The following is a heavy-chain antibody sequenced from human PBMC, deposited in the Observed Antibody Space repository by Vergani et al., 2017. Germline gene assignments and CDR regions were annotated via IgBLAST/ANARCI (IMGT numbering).Heavy chain of an antibody. CDR3: AKKGGSLYYYGVDV. CDR1: GYTFGHFD. Sequence: QEQLLQSGGGVVQPGGSLKLSCIGSGYTFGHFDMHWVRQAPGKGLALVAFIRYDGSNPQYIASVKGRFTISRDNSKDTLFLQMNGLRPADTGTYFCAKKGGSLYYYGVDVLGQGTTITVSS. D-gene: IGHD1-26*01. CDR2: IRYDGSNP. V-gene: IGHV3-30*02. J-gene: IGHJ6*02.